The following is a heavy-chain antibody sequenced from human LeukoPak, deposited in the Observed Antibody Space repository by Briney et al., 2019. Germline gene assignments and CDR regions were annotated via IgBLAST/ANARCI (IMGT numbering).Heavy chain of an antibody. Sequence: ASVKVSRKASGYTFTGYYMHWVRQAPGQGLEWMGWINPNSGGTSYAQKFQGRVTMTRDTSTSTVYMELSSLRSEDTAVYYCARDGVVGYTDSSWFDPWGQGTLVTVSS. CDR1: GYTFTGYY. J-gene: IGHJ5*02. D-gene: IGHD5-24*01. CDR2: INPNSGGT. V-gene: IGHV1-2*02. CDR3: ARDGVVGYTDSSWFDP.